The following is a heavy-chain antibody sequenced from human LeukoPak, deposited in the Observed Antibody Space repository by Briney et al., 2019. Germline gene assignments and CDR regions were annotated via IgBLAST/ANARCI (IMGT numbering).Heavy chain of an antibody. D-gene: IGHD3-22*01. CDR2: IYHSGNT. J-gene: IGHJ4*02. CDR3: ASVVTDYYDSSGYYDY. CDR1: GGSVTSGGYS. Sequence: PSETLSLTCVVSGGSVTSGGYSWTWIRQPLGKGLEWIGYIYHSGNTYYNPSLKSRVTISVDRSENQFSLKLSSVTAADTAVYYCASVVTDYYDSSGYYDYWGQGALVTVSS. V-gene: IGHV4-30-2*01.